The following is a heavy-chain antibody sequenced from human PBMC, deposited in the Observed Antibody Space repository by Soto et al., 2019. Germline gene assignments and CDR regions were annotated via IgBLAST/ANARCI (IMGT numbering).Heavy chain of an antibody. V-gene: IGHV1-18*01. CDR1: GYTFTSYG. CDR3: ARVRYCSGGSCYLYYGMDV. J-gene: IGHJ6*02. Sequence: GASVKVSCKASGYTFTSYGISWVRQAPGQGLEWTGWISAYNGNTNYAQKLQGRVTMTTDTSTSTAYMELRSLRSDDTAVYYCARVRYCSGGSCYLYYGMDVWGQGTTVTVSS. CDR2: ISAYNGNT. D-gene: IGHD2-15*01.